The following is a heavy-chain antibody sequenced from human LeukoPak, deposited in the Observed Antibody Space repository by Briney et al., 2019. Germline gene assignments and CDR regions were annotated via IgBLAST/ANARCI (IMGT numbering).Heavy chain of an antibody. Sequence: SVKVSCKASGGTFISYAISWVRQAPGQGLEWMGGIIPIFGTANYAQKFQGRVTIIADESTSTAYMELSSLRSEDTAVYYCARDRVQYYYDSSGYPAHDAFDIWGQGTMVTVSS. V-gene: IGHV1-69*13. CDR3: ARDRVQYYYDSSGYPAHDAFDI. J-gene: IGHJ3*02. D-gene: IGHD3-22*01. CDR2: IIPIFGTA. CDR1: GGTFISYA.